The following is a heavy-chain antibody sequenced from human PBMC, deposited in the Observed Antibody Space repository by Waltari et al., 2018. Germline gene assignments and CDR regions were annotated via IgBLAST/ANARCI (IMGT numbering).Heavy chain of an antibody. J-gene: IGHJ4*02. CDR1: GGSFSGYY. D-gene: IGHD4-4*01. Sequence: QVQLQESGPGLVKPSETLYLTCAVSGGSFSGYYWGWIRQPPGKGLEWIGYISGSSGSTDYNPSLTSRVTISRDTSKNQFSLKLSSVTAADTAVYYCAREGYSNYEGYFDYWGQGVLVTVSS. V-gene: IGHV4-59*12. CDR2: ISGSSGST. CDR3: AREGYSNYEGYFDY.